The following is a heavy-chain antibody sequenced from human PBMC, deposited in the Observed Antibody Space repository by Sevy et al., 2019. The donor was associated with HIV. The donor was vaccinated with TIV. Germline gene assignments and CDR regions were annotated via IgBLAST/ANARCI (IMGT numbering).Heavy chain of an antibody. CDR1: GFTFGNYA. D-gene: IGHD3-10*01. J-gene: IGHJ4*02. CDR2: ISDSGDTT. CDR3: AKLPSTVMFREKGY. V-gene: IGHV3-23*01. Sequence: GGSLRLSCAASGFTFGNYAMSWVRQAPGKGLEWVSGISDSGDTTHYAESVKGRFTISRDNSKNTVSLQMSSLRAEDTAIYYCAKLPSTVMFREKGYWGQGTRVTVSS.